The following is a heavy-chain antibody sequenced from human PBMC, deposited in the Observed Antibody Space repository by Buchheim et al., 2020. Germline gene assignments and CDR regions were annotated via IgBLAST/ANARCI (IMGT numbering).Heavy chain of an antibody. J-gene: IGHJ3*02. CDR3: ARRHTYYDSSLDAFDI. V-gene: IGHV4-39*02. Sequence: QLQLQESGPGLVKPSETLSLTCTVSGGSISSSSYYWGWIRQPPGKGLEWIESSNYSGSTYYNQSLKSRVTITADTSKNHFYLKLSSVTAADTAVYYCARRHTYYDSSLDAFDIWGQGT. D-gene: IGHD3-22*01. CDR2: SNYSGST. CDR1: GGSISSSSYY.